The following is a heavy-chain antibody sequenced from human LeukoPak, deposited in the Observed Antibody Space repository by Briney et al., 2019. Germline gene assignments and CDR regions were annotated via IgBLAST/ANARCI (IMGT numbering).Heavy chain of an antibody. J-gene: IGHJ4*02. CDR3: ARGKPIAYYYDSSGQRGDY. D-gene: IGHD3-22*01. V-gene: IGHV1-2*06. CDR2: INPNSGGT. CDR1: GYTFTGYY. Sequence: ASVKVSCKASGYTFTGYYMHWVRQAPRQGLEWMGRINPNSGGTNYAQKFQGRVTMTRDTSISTAYMELSRLRSDDTAVYYCARGKPIAYYYDSSGQRGDYWGQGTLVTVSS.